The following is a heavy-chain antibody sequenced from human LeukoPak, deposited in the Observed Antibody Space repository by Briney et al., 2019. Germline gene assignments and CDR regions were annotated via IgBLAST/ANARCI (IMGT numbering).Heavy chain of an antibody. Sequence: SETLSLTCTVSGGSISSYYWSWIRQPPGKGLEWIGYIYYSGSTNYNPSLKSRVTISVDTSKNQLSLKLTSMTAADTAVYYCARRMENYDVLNMDAFDIWGHGTRVTVSS. V-gene: IGHV4-59*12. CDR1: GGSISSYY. D-gene: IGHD3-9*01. J-gene: IGHJ3*02. CDR3: ARRMENYDVLNMDAFDI. CDR2: IYYSGST.